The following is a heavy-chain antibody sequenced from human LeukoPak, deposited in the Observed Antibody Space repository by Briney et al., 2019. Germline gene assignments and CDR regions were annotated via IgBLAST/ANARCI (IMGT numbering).Heavy chain of an antibody. J-gene: IGHJ4*02. CDR2: INGSGGST. CDR3: ARYYSHTSDWSEGGLDQ. Sequence: GGSLRLSCAASGFTFSSYAMCWVRQAPGKGLEWVSGINGSGGSTYYLDSVKGRFTISRDNSKNTVYLQMNSLRAEDTAVYYCARYYSHTSDWSEGGLDQWGQGNLVTVSS. D-gene: IGHD6-19*01. CDR1: GFTFSSYA. V-gene: IGHV3-23*01.